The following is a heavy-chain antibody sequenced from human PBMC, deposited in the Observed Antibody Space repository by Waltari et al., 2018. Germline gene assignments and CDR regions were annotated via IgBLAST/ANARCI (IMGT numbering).Heavy chain of an antibody. CDR1: GGSISTKTDY. J-gene: IGHJ6*03. Sequence: QLQLRESGPGLVKPSETLSLTCTVSGGSISTKTDYWGWTRQPPGKGLQWIATISHSGSTFYNPSLKSRVAISVDTSKNQFSLKVASVTAADTAEYYCARHIWDDFGVIQPYFYFYMDVWGKGTTVTVSS. CDR3: ARHIWDDFGVIQPYFYFYMDV. CDR2: ISHSGST. V-gene: IGHV4-39*01. D-gene: IGHD3-3*01.